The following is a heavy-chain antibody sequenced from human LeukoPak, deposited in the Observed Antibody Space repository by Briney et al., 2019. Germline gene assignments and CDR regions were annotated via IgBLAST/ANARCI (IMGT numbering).Heavy chain of an antibody. CDR1: GYTFTGYY. J-gene: IGHJ4*02. D-gene: IGHD1-26*01. CDR3: ARDQVAATSAHNFDY. Sequence: ASVKVSCKASGYTFTGYYMHWVRQAPGQGLEWMGWINPNSGGTNYAQKFQGRVTMTRDTSISTTYMELNRLRSDDTAVYYCARDQVAATSAHNFDYWGQGTLVTVSS. V-gene: IGHV1-2*02. CDR2: INPNSGGT.